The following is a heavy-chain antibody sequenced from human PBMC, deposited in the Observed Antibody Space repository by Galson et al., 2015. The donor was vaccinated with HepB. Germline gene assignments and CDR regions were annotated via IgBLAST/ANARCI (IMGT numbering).Heavy chain of an antibody. CDR3: ARSSWIAAAGTGNWFDP. CDR1: GGTFSSYT. J-gene: IGHJ5*02. CDR2: IIPILGIA. D-gene: IGHD6-13*01. Sequence: SVKVSCKASGGTFSSYTISWVRQAPGQGLEWMGRIIPILGIANYAQKFQGRVTITADKSTSTAYMELSSLRSEDTAVYYCARSSWIAAAGTGNWFDPWGQGTLVTVSS. V-gene: IGHV1-69*02.